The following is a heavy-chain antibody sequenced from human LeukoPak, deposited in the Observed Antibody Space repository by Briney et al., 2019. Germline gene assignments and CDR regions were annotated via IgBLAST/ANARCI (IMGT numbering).Heavy chain of an antibody. CDR2: ISGSGGST. V-gene: IGHV3-23*01. J-gene: IGHJ5*02. D-gene: IGHD3-22*01. Sequence: PGGSLRLSCAASGFIFSNYAMNWVRQAPGKGLEWVSAISGSGGSTYYADSVKGRFTISRDNSKNTLFLQMSSLRAEDTAGYYFARGDKQLLFNQNKGGFDPWGQGTLVTVSS. CDR3: ARGDKQLLFNQNKGGFDP. CDR1: GFIFSNYA.